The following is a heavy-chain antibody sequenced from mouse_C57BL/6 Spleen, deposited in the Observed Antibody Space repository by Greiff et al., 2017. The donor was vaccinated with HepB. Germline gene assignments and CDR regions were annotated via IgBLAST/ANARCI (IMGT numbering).Heavy chain of an antibody. CDR3: ARRNGNYVFAY. CDR2: IDPSDSYT. D-gene: IGHD2-1*01. Sequence: QVQLKQPGAELVKPGASVKLSCKASGYTFTSYWMQWVKQRPGQGLEWIGEIDPSDSYTNYNQKFKGKATLTVDTSSSTAYMQLSSLTSEDSAVYYCARRNGNYVFAYWGQGTLVTVSA. V-gene: IGHV1-50*01. CDR1: GYTFTSYW. J-gene: IGHJ3*01.